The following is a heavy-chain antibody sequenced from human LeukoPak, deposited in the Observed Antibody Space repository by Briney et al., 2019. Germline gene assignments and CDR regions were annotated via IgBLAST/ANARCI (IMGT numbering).Heavy chain of an antibody. Sequence: SQTLSLTCAVSGGSISSGGYSWSWIRQPPGKGLEWIGYIYHSGSTYYNPSLKSRVTISVDRSKNQFSLKLSSVTAADTAVYYCARRDSYGQSFDYWGQGTLVTVSS. J-gene: IGHJ4*02. CDR3: ARRDSYGQSFDY. D-gene: IGHD5-18*01. V-gene: IGHV4-30-2*01. CDR1: GGSISSGGYS. CDR2: IYHSGST.